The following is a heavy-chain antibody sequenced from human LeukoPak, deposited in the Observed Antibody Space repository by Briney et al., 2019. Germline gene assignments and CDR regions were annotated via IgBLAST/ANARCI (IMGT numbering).Heavy chain of an antibody. J-gene: IGHJ4*02. CDR2: IYYSGST. CDR3: ATPQTRTYYYDSSGYVY. Sequence: PSETLSLTCTVSGGSISSSSYYWGWIRQPPGKGLEWIGSIYYSGSTYYNPSLKSRVTISVDTSKNQFSLKLSSVTAADTAVYYCATPQTRTYYYDSSGYVYWGQGTLVTVSS. CDR1: GGSISSSSYY. D-gene: IGHD3-22*01. V-gene: IGHV4-39*07.